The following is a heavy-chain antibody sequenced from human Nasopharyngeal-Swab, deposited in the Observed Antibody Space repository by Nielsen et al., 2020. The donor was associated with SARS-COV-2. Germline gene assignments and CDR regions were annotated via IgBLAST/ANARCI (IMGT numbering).Heavy chain of an antibody. V-gene: IGHV1-18*01. CDR2: ISAYNGNT. Sequence: ASVKACKASGYTFTSYGISWVRQAPGQGLEWMGWISAYNGNTNYAQKLQGRVTMTTDTSTSTAYMELRSLRSDDTAVYYCARGMNHFDYWGQGTLVTVSS. J-gene: IGHJ4*02. CDR1: GYTFTSYG. D-gene: IGHD1-14*01. CDR3: ARGMNHFDY.